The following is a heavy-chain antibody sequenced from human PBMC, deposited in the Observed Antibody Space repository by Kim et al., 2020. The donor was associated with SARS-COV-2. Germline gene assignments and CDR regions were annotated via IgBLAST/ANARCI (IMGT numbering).Heavy chain of an antibody. J-gene: IGHJ4*02. CDR1: GYTFTSYD. CDR2: MNPSNGNT. CDR3: VGGIGPAYFDY. V-gene: IGHV1-8*01. Sequence: ASVKVSCKASGYTFTSYDINWVRQAPGQGLEWMGCMNPSNGNTGYAQKFQGRVTITRNTSISTAYMELSSLRSEDTAVYYCVGGIGPAYFDYWGQGTLVTVSS.